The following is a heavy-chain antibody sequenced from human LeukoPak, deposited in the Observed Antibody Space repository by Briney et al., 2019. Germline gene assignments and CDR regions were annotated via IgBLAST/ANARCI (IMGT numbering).Heavy chain of an antibody. CDR1: GFTFSNYG. J-gene: IGHJ4*02. CDR2: ITGSGDDA. CDR3: AKESTGSSPDY. V-gene: IGHV3-23*01. D-gene: IGHD1-26*01. Sequence: GGSLRLSCAASGFTFSNYGMSWLRQAPGKGLEWVSAITGSGDDAYYTDSVHGRFTMSRDNSKSTLYLQMNSLRVEDTALYYCAKESTGSSPDYWGQGTLVTVSS.